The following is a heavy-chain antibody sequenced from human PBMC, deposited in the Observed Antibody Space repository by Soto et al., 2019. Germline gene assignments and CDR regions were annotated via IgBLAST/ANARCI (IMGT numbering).Heavy chain of an antibody. CDR3: ARDSRIAMAGPPYYYYILDV. D-gene: IGHD6-19*01. CDR2: LFDVGST. CDR1: GGSVRSGNYF. V-gene: IGHV4-61*01. Sequence: RSLTCTVSGGSVRSGNYFWSWIRQPPGKGLEWIGNLFDVGSTNYHPSLKSRVTISVDTSRNQFFLKLSSVTAADTAVYYCARDSRIAMAGPPYYYYILDVWGQGTTVTVSS. J-gene: IGHJ6*02.